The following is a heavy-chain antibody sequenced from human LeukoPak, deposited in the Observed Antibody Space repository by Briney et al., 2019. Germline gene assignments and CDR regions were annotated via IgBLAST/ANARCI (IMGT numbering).Heavy chain of an antibody. Sequence: PGRSLRLSCATSGFTFSNYNMNWVRQAPGKGLEWVAYIGSTTSTIYYAGSVKGRFTISRDNAKNSLYLQMNSLRAEDTAVYYCARDGSYSSGWYFFDYWGQGTLVTVSS. CDR1: GFTFSNYN. CDR3: ARDGSYSSGWYFFDY. CDR2: IGSTTSTI. D-gene: IGHD6-19*01. V-gene: IGHV3-48*01. J-gene: IGHJ4*02.